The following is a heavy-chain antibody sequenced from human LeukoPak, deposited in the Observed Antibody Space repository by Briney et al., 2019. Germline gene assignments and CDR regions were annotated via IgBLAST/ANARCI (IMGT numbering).Heavy chain of an antibody. CDR1: VGTFSSCT. CDR3: AAGVTGNTAMNY. CDR2: ISPILGIA. V-gene: IGHV1-69*02. Sequence: SVKVSCKASVGTFSSCTISWVRQAPGQGIEWLGRISPILGIANYAQKFQGRVTITANKSTSTAYMELSSVRSDDTALYYCAAGVTGNTAMNYWGQGTLVTVSS. D-gene: IGHD5-18*01. J-gene: IGHJ4*02.